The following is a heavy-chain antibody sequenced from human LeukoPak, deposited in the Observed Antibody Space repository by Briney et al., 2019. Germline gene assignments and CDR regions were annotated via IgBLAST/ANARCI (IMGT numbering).Heavy chain of an antibody. J-gene: IGHJ4*02. CDR2: IRSDGGNK. CDR3: AKSDYAEGVIEY. V-gene: IGHV3-30*02. CDR1: GFSFSRCG. Sequence: GGCLRLSCAASGFSFSRCGMHWVRQAPGKGLEWVAFIRSDGGNKYYADSVKGRFPISRDNSKNTLYLQMNSLNPENTAMYYCAKSDYAEGVIEYWGQGTLVTVSS. D-gene: IGHD4-17*01.